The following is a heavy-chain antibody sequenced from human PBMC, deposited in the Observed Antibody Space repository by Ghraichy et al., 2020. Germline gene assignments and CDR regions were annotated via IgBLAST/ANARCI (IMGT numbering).Heavy chain of an antibody. V-gene: IGHV3-30-3*01. D-gene: IGHD6-13*01. J-gene: IGHJ4*02. CDR3: APVSSSSYY. CDR2: ISYDGSNK. CDR1: GFTFSSYA. Sequence: GGSLRLSCAASGFTFSSYAMHWVRQAPGKGLEWVAVISYDGSNKYYADSVKGRFTISRDNSKNTLYLQMNSLRAEDTAVYYCAPVSSSSYYWGKGTLVTVSS.